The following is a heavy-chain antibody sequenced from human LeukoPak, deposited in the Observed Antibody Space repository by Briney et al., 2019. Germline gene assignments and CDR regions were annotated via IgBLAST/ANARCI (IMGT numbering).Heavy chain of an antibody. V-gene: IGHV1-69*05. CDR1: GGTFSSYA. CDR3: ARVMTTVTTPAFDI. D-gene: IGHD4-17*01. J-gene: IGHJ3*02. Sequence: AASVKVSCKASGGTFSSYAISWVRQAPGQGLEWMGGIIPIFGTANYAQKFQGRVTITTDESTSTAYMELSSLRSEDTAVYYCARVMTTVTTPAFDIWGQGTMVTVSS. CDR2: IIPIFGTA.